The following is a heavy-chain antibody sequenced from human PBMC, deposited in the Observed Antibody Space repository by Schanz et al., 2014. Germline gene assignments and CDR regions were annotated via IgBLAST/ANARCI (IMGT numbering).Heavy chain of an antibody. V-gene: IGHV3-66*01. CDR3: AKYRCYYRVSGSYRELEY. D-gene: IGHD3-10*01. Sequence: EVQLVESGGGLVQPGGSLRLSCAVSGFIVRSNYMTWVRQAPGKGLEWVSFVHPGGSTYYPDSVKGRFTISRDNSKNTLYLQMNSLRPEDTAVYYCAKYRCYYRVSGSYRELEYWGQGTLVTVSS. CDR1: GFIVRSNY. CDR2: VHPGGST. J-gene: IGHJ4*02.